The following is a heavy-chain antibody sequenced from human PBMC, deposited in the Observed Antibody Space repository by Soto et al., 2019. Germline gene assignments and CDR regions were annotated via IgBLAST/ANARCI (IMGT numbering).Heavy chain of an antibody. CDR1: GFTFSRYE. D-gene: IGHD6-13*01. CDR3: ATIGGDGSDWYSIPVFDS. CDR2: ISSSGKSM. V-gene: IGHV3-48*03. Sequence: VLLVESGGTLVKPGGSLRLSCAASGFTFSRYEMNWVRQAPGKGLEWLASISSSGKSMYYADSMKGRFTVSRDNARNSLFLEMNSLKAEDTAVYYCATIGGDGSDWYSIPVFDSWGQGTLVTVSS. J-gene: IGHJ4*02.